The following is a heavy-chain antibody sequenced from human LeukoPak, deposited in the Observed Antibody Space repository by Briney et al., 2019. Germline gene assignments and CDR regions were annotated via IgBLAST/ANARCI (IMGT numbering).Heavy chain of an antibody. D-gene: IGHD6-19*01. CDR3: ARGRGGCGGSNWFDP. J-gene: IGHJ5*02. CDR1: GYIFTGYC. CDR2: INPNRGGT. Sequence: ASVKVSCKASGYIFTGYCMHWVRQAPGQGLEWMGWINPNRGGTVYAQKFQGRVTMTRDMSISTAYMELNRLKSDDTAMYYCARGRGGCGGSNWFDPWGQGTLVTVSS. V-gene: IGHV1-2*02.